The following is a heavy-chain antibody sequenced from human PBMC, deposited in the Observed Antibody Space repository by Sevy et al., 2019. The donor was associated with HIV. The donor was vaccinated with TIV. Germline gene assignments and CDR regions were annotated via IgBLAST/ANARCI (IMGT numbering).Heavy chain of an antibody. V-gene: IGHV3-21*01. Sequence: GGSLRLSCAASGFTFSSYSMNWVRQAPGKGLEWVSSISSSSSYIYYADSVKGRFTISRDNAKNSLYLQMNSRRAEDTAVDYCAREGASGGDIVVVPAAMEVDVWGKGTTVTVSS. CDR3: AREGASGGDIVVVPAAMEVDV. CDR2: ISSSSSYI. CDR1: GFTFSSYS. D-gene: IGHD2-2*01. J-gene: IGHJ6*04.